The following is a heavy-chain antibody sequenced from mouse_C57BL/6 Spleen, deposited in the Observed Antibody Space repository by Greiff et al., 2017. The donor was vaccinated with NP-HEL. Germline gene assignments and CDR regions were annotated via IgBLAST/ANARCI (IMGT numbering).Heavy chain of an antibody. D-gene: IGHD1-1*01. J-gene: IGHJ3*01. CDR1: GFTFSSYA. CDR3: TRDYCSRAPFAY. Sequence: EVMLVESGEGLVKPGGSLKLSCAASGFTFSSYAMSWVRQTPEKRLEWVAYISSGGDYIYSAEPVKGRVPIASDNARNTLYLQMSSLKSEDTAMYYCTRDYCSRAPFAYWGQGTLVTVSA. V-gene: IGHV5-9-1*02. CDR2: ISSGGDYI.